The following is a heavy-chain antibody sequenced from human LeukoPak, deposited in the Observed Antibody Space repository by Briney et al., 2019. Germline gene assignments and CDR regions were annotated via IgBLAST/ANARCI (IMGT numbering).Heavy chain of an antibody. CDR3: AKDRVTRYSGYGLGDD. CDR2: ITGSGEKT. V-gene: IGHV3-23*01. Sequence: GSLRLSCAASGFTFSYYSMNLGRQAPGPGVHWGSAITGSGEKTYYADSVKGRFTVSRDNSKNTLYLQMNGLRAEDTALYYCAKDRVTRYSGYGLGDDWGQGTLVSVSS. J-gene: IGHJ4*02. D-gene: IGHD5-12*01. CDR1: GFTFSYYS.